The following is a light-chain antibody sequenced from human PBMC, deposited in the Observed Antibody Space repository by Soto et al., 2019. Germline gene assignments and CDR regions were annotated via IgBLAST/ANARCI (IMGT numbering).Light chain of an antibody. J-gene: IGLJ2*01. CDR1: SGSLASNY. Sequence: NFMLTQPQSVSASPGKTVTISCTRSSGSLASNYVQWYQQRPGSVPTTLIYDXDEXPXXVPDRFSXXIDTSSXXAXLTISXXXXXXXXXYYCQSYDNTNYVVFGGGTKLTVL. CDR2: DXD. CDR3: QSYDNTNYVV. V-gene: IGLV6-57*04.